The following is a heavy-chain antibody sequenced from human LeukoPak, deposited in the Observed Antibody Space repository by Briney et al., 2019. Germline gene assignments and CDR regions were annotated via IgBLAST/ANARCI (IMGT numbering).Heavy chain of an antibody. J-gene: IGHJ4*02. CDR2: IYYSGST. CDR1: GGSFSGYY. Sequence: PSETLSLTCAVYGGSFSGYYWSWIRQPPGKGLEWIGYIYYSGSTNYNPSLKSRVTISVDTSKNQFSLKLSSVTAADTAVYYCARAYDYVWGSYLDYWGQGTLVTVSS. V-gene: IGHV4-59*01. CDR3: ARAYDYVWGSYLDY. D-gene: IGHD3-16*01.